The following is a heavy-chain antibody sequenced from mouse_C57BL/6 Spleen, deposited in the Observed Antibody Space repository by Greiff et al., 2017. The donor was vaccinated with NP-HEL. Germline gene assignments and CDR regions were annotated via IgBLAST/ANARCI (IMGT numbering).Heavy chain of an antibody. J-gene: IGHJ3*01. CDR3: ALYYYGSSPAWFAY. Sequence: VHVKQSGAELVKPGASVKLSCTASGFNIKDYYMHWVKQRTEQGLEWIGRIDPEDGETKYAPKFQGKATITADTSSNTAYLQLSSLTSEDTAVYYCALYYYGSSPAWFAYWGQGTLVTVSA. CDR2: IDPEDGET. D-gene: IGHD1-1*01. CDR1: GFNIKDYY. V-gene: IGHV14-2*01.